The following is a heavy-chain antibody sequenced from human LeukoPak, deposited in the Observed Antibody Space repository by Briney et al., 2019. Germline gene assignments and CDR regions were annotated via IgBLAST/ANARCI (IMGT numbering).Heavy chain of an antibody. D-gene: IGHD3-3*01. CDR2: INAGNDYT. V-gene: IGHV1-3*01. J-gene: IGHJ5*02. CDR3: ARGSRFTPNNWFDP. Sequence: ASVKVSCKASGYTFTSYAMHWVRQAPGQRLEWMGWINAGNDYTKYSQNLQGRVTITRDTSASTAYMELSSLRSEDTAVYYCARGSRFTPNNWFDPWGQGTLVTVSS. CDR1: GYTFTSYA.